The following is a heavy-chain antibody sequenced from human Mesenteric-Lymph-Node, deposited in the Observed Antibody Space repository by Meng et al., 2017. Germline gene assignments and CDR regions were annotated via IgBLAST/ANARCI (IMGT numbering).Heavy chain of an antibody. CDR3: ARDLGVATSIAGFVY. J-gene: IGHJ4*02. D-gene: IGHD5-12*01. V-gene: IGHV4-34*01. CDR1: GGSFSGYY. Sequence: QVQLKQWGAGLLKPSETLSLSCAVYGGSFSGYYWSWIRQPPGKGLEWIGYIYYSGSTYYNPSLKSRVTISVDTSKNQFSLRLSSVTAADTAVYYCARDLGVATSIAGFVYWGQGTLVTVSS. CDR2: IYYSGST.